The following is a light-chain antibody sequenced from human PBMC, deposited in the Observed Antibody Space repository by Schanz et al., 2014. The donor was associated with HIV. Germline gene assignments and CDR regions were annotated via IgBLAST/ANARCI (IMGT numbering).Light chain of an antibody. Sequence: IVLTQYPGTLSLSAGERAILSCRASQTISTKYLAWYQQRPGQAPRLLMYGASRRATGIPERFSGSGSGTDFTLTISRLEPEDFAVYYCQQYGSSPPYMYTFGQGTKLEIK. CDR1: QTISTKY. J-gene: IGKJ2*01. V-gene: IGKV3-20*01. CDR2: GAS. CDR3: QQYGSSPPYMYT.